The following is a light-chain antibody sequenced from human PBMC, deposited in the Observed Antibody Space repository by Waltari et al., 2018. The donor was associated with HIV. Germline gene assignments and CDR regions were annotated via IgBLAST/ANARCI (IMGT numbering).Light chain of an antibody. J-gene: IGLJ3*02. CDR2: DVT. CDR3: SSYTSSSWV. CDR1: SSDVDYYNY. V-gene: IGLV2-14*03. Sequence: QSALTQPASVSGSPGQAITISCTGLSSDVDYYNYDCWYQQHPGKAPKLMIYDVTHRPSGVSNRFSGSKSGNTASLTISGLQAEDEADYYCSSYTSSSWVFGGGTKLTVL.